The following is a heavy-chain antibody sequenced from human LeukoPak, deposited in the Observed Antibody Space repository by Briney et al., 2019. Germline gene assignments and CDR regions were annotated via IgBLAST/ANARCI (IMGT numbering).Heavy chain of an antibody. D-gene: IGHD1-26*01. CDR3: AKGGRGSYYPFDY. Sequence: GGSLRLSCAASGFIFDDYTMHWVRQAPGKGLEWGALISWDGGSTCYADSVKGRFTISRDNSKNSLYLQMNSLRTEDTALYYCAKGGRGSYYPFDYWGQGTLVTVSS. V-gene: IGHV3-43*01. J-gene: IGHJ4*02. CDR1: GFIFDDYT. CDR2: ISWDGGST.